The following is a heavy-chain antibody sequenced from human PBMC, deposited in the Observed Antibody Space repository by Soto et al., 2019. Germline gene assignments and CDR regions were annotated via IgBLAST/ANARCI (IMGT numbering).Heavy chain of an antibody. Sequence: LSLTCAVYGGSFSGYYWSWIRQPPGKGLEWIGEINHSGSTNYNPSLKSRVTISVDTSKNQFSLKLSSVTAADTAVYYCARVGAYYDFWSGYKDWFDPWGQGTLVTVSS. CDR1: GGSFSGYY. CDR3: ARVGAYYDFWSGYKDWFDP. J-gene: IGHJ5*02. D-gene: IGHD3-3*01. CDR2: INHSGST. V-gene: IGHV4-34*01.